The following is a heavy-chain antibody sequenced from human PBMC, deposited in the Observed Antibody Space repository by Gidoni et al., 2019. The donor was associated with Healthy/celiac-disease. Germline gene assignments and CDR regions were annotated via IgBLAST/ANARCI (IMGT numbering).Heavy chain of an antibody. Sequence: QVQLVQSGADVTKPGASVRVSCKASGYPFTSYGISWVRQSPGQGLEWMGWISDYNGNTNDAQKLKGRVTMTTDTSTGTADMELRSRRSDDTAVYYGARDRGYNWNDLGRFDPWGQGTLVTVSS. D-gene: IGHD1-1*01. CDR1: GYPFTSYG. J-gene: IGHJ5*02. CDR2: ISDYNGNT. CDR3: ARDRGYNWNDLGRFDP. V-gene: IGHV1-18*01.